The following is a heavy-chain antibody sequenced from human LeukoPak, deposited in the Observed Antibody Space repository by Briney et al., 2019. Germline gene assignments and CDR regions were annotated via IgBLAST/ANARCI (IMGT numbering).Heavy chain of an antibody. CDR3: ARDSGERGSGSYLIAY. CDR2: INPKNAAT. D-gene: IGHD3-10*01. Sequence: ASVKVSCKASGCTFTGHYMHWVRQAPGQGLEWMGWINPKNAATNYAQKFQGRVTMTRDTSSGTVYMELSRLRSDDTAVYYCARDSGERGSGSYLIAYWGQGTLVTVSS. CDR1: GCTFTGHY. J-gene: IGHJ4*02. V-gene: IGHV1-2*02.